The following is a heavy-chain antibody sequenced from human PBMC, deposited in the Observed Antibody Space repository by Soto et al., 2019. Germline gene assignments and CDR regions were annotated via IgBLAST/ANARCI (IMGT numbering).Heavy chain of an antibody. CDR3: ARNTYYYGSGILMGDWFDP. CDR1: GGSISSGGYS. D-gene: IGHD3-10*01. V-gene: IGHV4-30-2*02. J-gene: IGHJ5*02. Sequence: SETLSLTCAVSGGSISSGGYSWSWIRQPPGKGQERIGYIYHSGSTYYNPSLKSRVTISVDTSKNQFSLKLSSVTAADTAVYYCARNTYYYGSGILMGDWFDPWGQGTLVTVSS. CDR2: IYHSGST.